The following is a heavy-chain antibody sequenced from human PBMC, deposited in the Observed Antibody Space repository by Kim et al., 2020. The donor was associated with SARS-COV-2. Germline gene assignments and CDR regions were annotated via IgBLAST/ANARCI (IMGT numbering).Heavy chain of an antibody. CDR2: IYYSEST. Sequence: SETLSLTCTVSGASISNYFWSWIRQPPGKGLEWIGYIYYSESTKYNPSLKSRVTISVDTSKNQFSLKLTSVTAADTAVYYCAKHKSSNSGAYPYYFDYWGRGTLLTVSS. CDR1: GASISNYF. V-gene: IGHV4-59*08. CDR3: AKHKSSNSGAYPYYFDY. J-gene: IGHJ4*02. D-gene: IGHD1-26*01.